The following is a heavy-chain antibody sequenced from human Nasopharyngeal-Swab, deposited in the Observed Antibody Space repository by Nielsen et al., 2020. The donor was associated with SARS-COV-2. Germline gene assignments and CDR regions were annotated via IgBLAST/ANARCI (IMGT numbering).Heavy chain of an antibody. V-gene: IGHV4-39*02. D-gene: IGHD2-2*01. Sequence: SETLSLTCTVSGASISSNDFYWGWIRQPPGKGLEWIGSITRSGHTFYNPSVQSRITISADTSKNHFSLKLTSVTAADTAVYYCARLPGYCIGNSCSGHYVMDVWGQGTTVAVFS. CDR3: ARLPGYCIGNSCSGHYVMDV. J-gene: IGHJ6*02. CDR1: GASISSNDFY. CDR2: ITRSGHT.